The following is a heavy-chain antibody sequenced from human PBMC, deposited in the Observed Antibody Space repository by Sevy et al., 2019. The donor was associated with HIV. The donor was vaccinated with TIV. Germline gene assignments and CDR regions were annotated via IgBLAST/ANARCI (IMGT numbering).Heavy chain of an antibody. V-gene: IGHV1-69*13. J-gene: IGHJ4*02. D-gene: IGHD3-3*01. CDR2: IIPIFGTA. CDR3: ASGDPRGGDFWSGYSFDY. Sequence: ASVKVSCKASGGTFSSYAISWVRQAPGQGLEWMGGIIPIFGTANYAQKFQGRVTITADESTSTAYMELSSLRSEDTAVYYCASGDPRGGDFWSGYSFDYWGQGTLVTVSS. CDR1: GGTFSSYA.